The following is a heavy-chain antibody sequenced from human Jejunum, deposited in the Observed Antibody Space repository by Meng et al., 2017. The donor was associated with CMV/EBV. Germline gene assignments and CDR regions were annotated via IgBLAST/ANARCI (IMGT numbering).Heavy chain of an antibody. J-gene: IGHJ6*02. Sequence: SGFSLTTGAVGVAWVRQPPGRALEWLTLIYANDEKFYSPSLRSRVTITKDTSRNQVVLTMTDMDPVDTATYYCAHDSPGHYGSDVWGQGTTVTVSS. CDR2: IYANDEK. CDR1: GFSLTTGAVG. CDR3: AHDSPGHYGSDV. V-gene: IGHV2-5*01.